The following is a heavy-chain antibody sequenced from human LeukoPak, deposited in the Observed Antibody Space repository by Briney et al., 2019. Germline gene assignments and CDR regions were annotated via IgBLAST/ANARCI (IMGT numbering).Heavy chain of an antibody. D-gene: IGHD6-13*01. CDR2: IYSGGST. CDR3: ARGQLVFGLYDY. V-gene: IGHV3-53*01. CDR1: GFTVSRNY. Sequence: GGSLRLSCAASGFTVSRNYMSWVRQAPGKGLEWVSVIYSGGSTYYADSVKGRFTISRDNSENTLYLQMNSLRAEDTAVYYCARGQLVFGLYDYWGQGTLVTVSS. J-gene: IGHJ4*02.